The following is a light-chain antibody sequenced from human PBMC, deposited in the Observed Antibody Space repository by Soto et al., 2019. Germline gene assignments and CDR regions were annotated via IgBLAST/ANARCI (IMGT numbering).Light chain of an antibody. Sequence: QSALTQPPSASGSPGQSVTISCAGTSSDVGAYNYVSWYQQHPGKAPKLMIYEVTKRPSGVPDRFSGSKSGNTASLTVSGLQVEEEADYYCSSHAGTKVVFGGGTKLTVL. V-gene: IGLV2-8*01. CDR2: EVT. J-gene: IGLJ2*01. CDR1: SSDVGAYNY. CDR3: SSHAGTKVV.